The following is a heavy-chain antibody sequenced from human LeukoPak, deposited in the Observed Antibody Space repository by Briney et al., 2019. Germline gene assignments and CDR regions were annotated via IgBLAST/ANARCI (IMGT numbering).Heavy chain of an antibody. CDR3: ARGLSLDNWNGGGNWFDP. D-gene: IGHD1-20*01. CDR1: GGSISSSSYY. Sequence: SETLSLTCTVSGGSISSSSYYWGWIRQPPGKGLEWIGSIYYSGSTYYNPSLKSRVTISVDTSKNQFSLKLSSVTAADTAVYYCARGLSLDNWNGGGNWFDPWGQGTLVTVSS. CDR2: IYYSGST. V-gene: IGHV4-39*01. J-gene: IGHJ5*02.